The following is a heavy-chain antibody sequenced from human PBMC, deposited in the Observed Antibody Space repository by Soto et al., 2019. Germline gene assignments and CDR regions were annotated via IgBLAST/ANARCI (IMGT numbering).Heavy chain of an antibody. Sequence: EVQLVESGGGLVQPGGSLRLSCAASGFTFSSYWMHCVRQAPGKGLVWVSRINSDGSDISYAGSVKGRFTISRDNAENALYWQMNSLRAEDTAVYYCARGSTKGHDCWGQGTLVTVSS. D-gene: IGHD3-10*01. CDR3: ARGSTKGHDC. CDR2: INSDGSDI. V-gene: IGHV3-74*01. CDR1: GFTFSSYW. J-gene: IGHJ4*02.